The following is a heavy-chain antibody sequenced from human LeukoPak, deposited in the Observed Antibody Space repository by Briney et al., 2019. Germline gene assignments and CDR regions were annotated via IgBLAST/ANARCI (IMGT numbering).Heavy chain of an antibody. V-gene: IGHV4-39*07. CDR1: GDSISNSDYY. CDR2: INHSGST. CDR3: ARASDYGGNRIDY. J-gene: IGHJ4*02. D-gene: IGHD4-23*01. Sequence: RPSETLSLTCTVSGDSISNSDYYWSWIRQPPGKGLEWIGEINHSGSTNYNPSLKSRVTISVDTSKNQFSLKLSSVTAADTAVYYCARASDYGGNRIDYWGQGTLVTVSS.